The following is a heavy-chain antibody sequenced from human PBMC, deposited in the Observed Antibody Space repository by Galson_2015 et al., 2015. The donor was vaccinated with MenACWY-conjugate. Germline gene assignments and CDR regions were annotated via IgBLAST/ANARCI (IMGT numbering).Heavy chain of an antibody. CDR1: GFTVINYA. CDR2: ISGTSDYI. Sequence: SLRLSCAASGFTVINYALPWVRQTPGKGLEWVSSISGTSDYIFYADSVKGGFTLSRDNSRKTLYLHMDGLRAEATAVYYCARYQDILIGLREEYYGMDLWGQGTTVTVSS. CDR3: ARYQDILIGLREEYYGMDL. D-gene: IGHD3-9*01. J-gene: IGHJ6*02. V-gene: IGHV3-23*01.